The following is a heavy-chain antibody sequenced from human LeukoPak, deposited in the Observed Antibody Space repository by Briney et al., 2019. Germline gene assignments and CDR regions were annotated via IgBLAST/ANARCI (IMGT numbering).Heavy chain of an antibody. CDR2: ISGSGGST. CDR1: GFTFSSYA. V-gene: IGHV3-23*01. Sequence: PGGSVRLPCAASGFTFSSYAMSWVRQAPVKGLEWVTGISGSGGSTYYADTVKGRFTISRDNSKNTMYLQMNSLRAEDTAVYYCAKDRKTIFGVVLSWGQGTLVTVSS. J-gene: IGHJ4*02. D-gene: IGHD3-3*01. CDR3: AKDRKTIFGVVLS.